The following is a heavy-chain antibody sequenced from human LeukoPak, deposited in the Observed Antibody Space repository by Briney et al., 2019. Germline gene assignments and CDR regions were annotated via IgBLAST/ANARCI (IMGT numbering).Heavy chain of an antibody. CDR3: ARHVVAVGFDY. D-gene: IGHD3-22*01. CDR1: GFTLSDHY. Sequence: PGGSLRLSCAASGFTLSDHYMSWIRQAPGKGLEWLSYIGDGGSPIFYADSVKGRFTISRDNAKNSLYLQMNSLRAEDTAVYYCARHVVAVGFDYWGQGTLVTVSS. J-gene: IGHJ4*02. V-gene: IGHV3-11*04. CDR2: IGDGGSPI.